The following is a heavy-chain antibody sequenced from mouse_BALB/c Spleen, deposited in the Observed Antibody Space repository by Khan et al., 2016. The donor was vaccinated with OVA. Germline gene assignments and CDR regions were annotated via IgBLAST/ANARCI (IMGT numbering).Heavy chain of an antibody. V-gene: IGHV1-7*01. J-gene: IGHJ2*01. CDR3: TRDRIDY. CDR2: INPTSGYT. CDR1: GYTFTTYW. Sequence: QVQLKQSGAELAKPGASVKMSCKASGYTFTTYWMHWAKQRPGQGLEWIGYINPTSGYTDYNEKFKDRAILSADKSSSTAYMQLSSLTSEDSAVYYCTRDRIDYWGQGTTLTVSS.